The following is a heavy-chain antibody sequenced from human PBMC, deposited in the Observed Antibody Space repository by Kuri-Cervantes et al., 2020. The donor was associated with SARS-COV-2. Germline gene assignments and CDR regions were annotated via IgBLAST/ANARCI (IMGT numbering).Heavy chain of an antibody. CDR2: IYPGDSDT. V-gene: IGHV5-51*01. CDR3: ARQRGGQLGIGDY. J-gene: IGHJ4*02. D-gene: IGHD7-27*01. Sequence: GESLKISCAASGFTFSSYSMNWVRQMPGKGLEWMGIIYPGDSDTRYSPSFQGQVTISADKSISTAYLQWSSLKASDTAMYYCARQRGGQLGIGDYWGQGTLVTVSS. CDR1: GFTFSSYS.